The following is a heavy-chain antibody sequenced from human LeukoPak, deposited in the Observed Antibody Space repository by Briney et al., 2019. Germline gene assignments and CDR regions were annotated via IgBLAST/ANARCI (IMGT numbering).Heavy chain of an antibody. CDR3: TWMATVYTVDI. J-gene: IGHJ4*02. V-gene: IGHV3-15*01. CDR1: GLSFIDAW. CDR2: IKGRTDDETS. D-gene: IGHD2-8*01. Sequence: GGSLRLSCEVSGLSFIDAWMSWVRQTPGRGLEWVGRIKGRTDDETSDFAAPVKGRFTISRDVSKNTVYLHMNRLTSADTAVYYCTWMATVYTVDIWGQGTRVTVSS.